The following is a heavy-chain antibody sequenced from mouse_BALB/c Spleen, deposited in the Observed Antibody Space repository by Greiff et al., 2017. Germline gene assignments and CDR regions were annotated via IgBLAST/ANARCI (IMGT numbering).Heavy chain of an antibody. V-gene: IGHV14-3*02. CDR2: IDPANGNT. CDR3: ARSGIYYGNLYYFDY. D-gene: IGHD2-1*01. CDR1: GFNIKDTY. J-gene: IGHJ2*01. Sequence: EVQLHQSGAELVKPGASVKLSCTASGFNIKDTYMHWVKQRPEQGLEWIGRIDPANGNTKYDPKFQGKATITADTSSNTAYLQLSSLTSEDTAVYYCARSGIYYGNLYYFDYWGQGTTLTVSS.